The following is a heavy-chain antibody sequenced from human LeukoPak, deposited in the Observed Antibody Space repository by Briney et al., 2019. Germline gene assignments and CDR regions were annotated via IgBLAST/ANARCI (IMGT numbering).Heavy chain of an antibody. Sequence: GASVKVSCKASGYTFTDNGISWVRQAPGEGLEWMGWISANSGKTNYAQRFQGRVTMTRETSSSTVYMELRSLRSDDTAIYYCAKERCSGGRCGTTPDYWGQGTLVTVPS. D-gene: IGHD2-15*01. CDR2: ISANSGKT. J-gene: IGHJ4*02. CDR3: AKERCSGGRCGTTPDY. CDR1: GYTFTDNG. V-gene: IGHV1-18*01.